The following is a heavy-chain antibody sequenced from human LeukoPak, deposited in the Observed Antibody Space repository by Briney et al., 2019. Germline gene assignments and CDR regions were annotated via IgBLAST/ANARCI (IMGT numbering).Heavy chain of an antibody. CDR2: IKQDGSEK. D-gene: IGHD2-2*01. V-gene: IGHV3-7*01. CDR1: GFTFSSYW. J-gene: IGHJ4*02. CDR3: ARADVVVPAAYFDY. Sequence: GGSLRLSCAASGFTFSSYWMSWVRQAPGKGLEWVANIKQDGSEKSYVDSVKGRFTISRDNAKNSLYLQMNSLRAEDTAVYYCARADVVVPAAYFDYWGQGTLVTVSS.